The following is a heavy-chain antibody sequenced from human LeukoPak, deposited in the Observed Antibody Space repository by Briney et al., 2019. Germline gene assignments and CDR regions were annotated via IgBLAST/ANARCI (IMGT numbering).Heavy chain of an antibody. Sequence: PGGSLRLSCAASGFTFSSYSMNWVRQAPGKGLEWVGRIKSKDDGGTTDYAAPVKGRFTISRDDSKNMLYLQMNSLKTEDTAVYYCTTVSGYSYGHWGQGTLVTVSS. CDR2: IKSKDDGGTT. CDR3: TTVSGYSYGH. CDR1: GFTFSSYS. J-gene: IGHJ4*02. V-gene: IGHV3-15*01. D-gene: IGHD5-18*01.